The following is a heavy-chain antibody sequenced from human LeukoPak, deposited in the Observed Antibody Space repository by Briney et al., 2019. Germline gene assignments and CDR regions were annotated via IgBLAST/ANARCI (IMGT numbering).Heavy chain of an antibody. J-gene: IGHJ4*02. Sequence: PGGSLRLSCAASGFTFSTYAMSWVRQAPGKGLEWVSSISGSGRNTYYADSVKGRFTISRDNSKNTLYLQMNSLRAEDTAVYYCAGALSYPYYFDYWGQGTLVTVSS. D-gene: IGHD1-26*01. CDR1: GFTFSTYA. CDR2: ISGSGRNT. V-gene: IGHV3-23*01. CDR3: AGALSYPYYFDY.